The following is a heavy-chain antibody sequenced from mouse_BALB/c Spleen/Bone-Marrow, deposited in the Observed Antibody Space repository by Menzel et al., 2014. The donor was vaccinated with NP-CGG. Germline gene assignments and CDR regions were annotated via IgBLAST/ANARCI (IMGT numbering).Heavy chain of an antibody. J-gene: IGHJ1*01. V-gene: IGHV5-6-3*01. CDR1: GFTFSSYG. CDR2: INNNGGST. D-gene: IGHD1-1*01. Sequence: EVHLVESGGGLVQPGGSLKLSCVASGFTFSSYGMSWVRQTPDKRLELVATINNNGGSTYYPDSVKGQFTISRDNAKNTLCLQMSSLKSEDTAMYYCARVYGGYFDVWGAGTTVTVSS. CDR3: ARVYGGYFDV.